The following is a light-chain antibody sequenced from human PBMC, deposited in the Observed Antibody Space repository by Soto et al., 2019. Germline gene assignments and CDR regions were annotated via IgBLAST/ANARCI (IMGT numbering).Light chain of an antibody. V-gene: IGKV1-33*01. Sequence: DIQMTQSPSSLSASVGDRVTITCQASQDISNYLNWYQQKPGKAPKLLIYDASNLETEVPSRFSGSGSGTDFTFTISSLQPEDIATYYWQQYDNLPRTFGGGTKVEIK. CDR2: DAS. CDR1: QDISNY. CDR3: QQYDNLPRT. J-gene: IGKJ4*01.